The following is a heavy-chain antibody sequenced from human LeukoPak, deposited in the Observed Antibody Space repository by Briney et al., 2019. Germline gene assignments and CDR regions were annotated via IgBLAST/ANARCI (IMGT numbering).Heavy chain of an antibody. Sequence: GGSLRLSCAASGFTFSSYWMTWVRQAPGKGLEWVANIKPDGSEEYYVDSVKGRFSISRDNAKNSLYLQMNSLRGEDTAVYYCATHYDWTFDRWGQGTLVTVSS. J-gene: IGHJ4*02. D-gene: IGHD1-1*01. V-gene: IGHV3-7*01. CDR1: GFTFSSYW. CDR2: IKPDGSEE. CDR3: ATHYDWTFDR.